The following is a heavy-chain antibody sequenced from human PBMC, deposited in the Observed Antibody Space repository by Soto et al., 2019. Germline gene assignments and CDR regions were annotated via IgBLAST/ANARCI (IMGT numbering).Heavy chain of an antibody. CDR2: ISWDGGST. J-gene: IGHJ4*02. Sequence: EVQLVESGGVVVQPGGSLRLSCAASGFTFDDYTMHWVRQAPGKGLEWVSLISWDGGSTYYADSVKGRFTISRDNSKNSLYLQTNSLRTEDTALYYCAKDPTPDTDMDYFAYWGQETTVTVST. CDR3: AKDPTPDTDMDYFAY. V-gene: IGHV3-43*01. CDR1: GFTFDDYT. D-gene: IGHD5-18*01.